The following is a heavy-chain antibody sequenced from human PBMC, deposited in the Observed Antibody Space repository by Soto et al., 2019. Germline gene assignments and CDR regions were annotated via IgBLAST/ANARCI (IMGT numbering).Heavy chain of an antibody. CDR1: GFTFRNYA. D-gene: IGHD3-22*01. V-gene: IGHV3-30-3*01. Sequence: QVQLVESGGGVVQPGRSLRLSCAASGFTFRNYAMHWVRQAPGKGLEWVAVISYDGSNKYYADSEKGRFTISRDNSKNTLYLQMNSLRAEDTAVYYCARAHDSSGYYMFSIGYWGQGTLVTVSS. J-gene: IGHJ4*02. CDR3: ARAHDSSGYYMFSIGY. CDR2: ISYDGSNK.